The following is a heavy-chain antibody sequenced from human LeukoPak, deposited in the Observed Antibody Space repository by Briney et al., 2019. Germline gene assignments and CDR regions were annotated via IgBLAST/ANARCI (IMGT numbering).Heavy chain of an antibody. CDR1: GGSISSYY. J-gene: IGHJ5*02. Sequence: PSETLSLTCTVSGGSISSYYWSWLRQPPGKGLEWIGYIYYSGSTNYNPSLTSRVTISVDTSKNQFSLKLSSVTAADTAVYYCARGQATIDSNWFDPWGQGTLVTVSS. CDR3: ARGQATIDSNWFDP. V-gene: IGHV4-59*01. D-gene: IGHD5-12*01. CDR2: IYYSGST.